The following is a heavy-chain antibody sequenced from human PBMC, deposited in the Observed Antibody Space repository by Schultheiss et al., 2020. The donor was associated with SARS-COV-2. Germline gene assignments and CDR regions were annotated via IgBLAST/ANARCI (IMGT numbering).Heavy chain of an antibody. J-gene: IGHJ4*02. CDR1: GFTFSSYA. V-gene: IGHV3-9*01. CDR2: ISWNSGSI. D-gene: IGHD5-12*01. CDR3: ARARGEWLRFED. Sequence: GGSLRLSCAASGFTFSSYAMSWVRQAPGKGLEWVSGISWNSGSIDYADSVKGRFTISRDNAKNSLYLQMNSLRAEDTAVYYCARARGEWLRFEDWGQGTLVTVSS.